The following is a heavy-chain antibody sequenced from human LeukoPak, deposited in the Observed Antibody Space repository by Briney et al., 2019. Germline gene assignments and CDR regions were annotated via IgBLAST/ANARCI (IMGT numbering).Heavy chain of an antibody. CDR1: GFTFSSSA. CDR3: AKASGSSGWYEGMAV. J-gene: IGHJ6*02. Sequence: GGSLRLSCAASGFTFSSSAMSWVSQVPGKGLEWVSGISASGGSTYYADSVRGRFTISRDNSKNTLYLQMNSLRAEDTAVYYCAKASGSSGWYEGMAVWGQGTTVTVSS. V-gene: IGHV3-23*01. CDR2: ISASGGST. D-gene: IGHD6-19*01.